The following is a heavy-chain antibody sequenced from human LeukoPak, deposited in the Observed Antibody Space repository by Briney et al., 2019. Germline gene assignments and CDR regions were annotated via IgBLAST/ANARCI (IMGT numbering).Heavy chain of an antibody. J-gene: IGHJ4*02. CDR3: ARAVYSSSWYGDY. V-gene: IGHV1-2*02. CDR1: GYTFTDYF. CDR2: IKPNSGDT. D-gene: IGHD6-13*01. Sequence: ASVEVSCKASGYTFTDYFIHWVRQAPGQGLEWMGWIKPNSGDTKYAEKFQGRVTMTRDTSISTAYMELSRLRSDDTAVYYCARAVYSSSWYGDYWGQGTLVTVSS.